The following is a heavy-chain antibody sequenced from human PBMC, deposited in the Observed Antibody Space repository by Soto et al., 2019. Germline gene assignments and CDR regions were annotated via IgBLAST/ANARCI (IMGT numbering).Heavy chain of an antibody. D-gene: IGHD1-1*01. V-gene: IGHV3-48*01. CDR2: ISSSSSTI. Sequence: PGGSLRLSCAASGFTFSTYSMNWVRQAPGKGLEWVSYISSSSSTIFYTDSVKGRFTVSRDNAKNSLYLQMNSLRVEDTAVYYCARDLGLGYNSTFDYWGQGTLVTVSS. CDR1: GFTFSTYS. CDR3: ARDLGLGYNSTFDY. J-gene: IGHJ4*02.